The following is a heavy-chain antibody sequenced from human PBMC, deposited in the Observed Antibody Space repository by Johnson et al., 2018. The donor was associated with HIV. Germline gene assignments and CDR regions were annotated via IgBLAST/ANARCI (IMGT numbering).Heavy chain of an antibody. CDR2: IRYDGSNK. CDR1: GFTFSSYG. Sequence: QVQLVESGGGVVQPGGSLRLSCAASGFTFSSYGMHWVRQAPGKGLEWVAFIRYDGSNKYYADSVKGRFTISRDNSKNTLYLQMNSLRAEDTAVYYCARPRGAVAGTYAFDIWGQGTMVTVSS. D-gene: IGHD6-19*01. V-gene: IGHV3-30*02. CDR3: ARPRGAVAGTYAFDI. J-gene: IGHJ3*02.